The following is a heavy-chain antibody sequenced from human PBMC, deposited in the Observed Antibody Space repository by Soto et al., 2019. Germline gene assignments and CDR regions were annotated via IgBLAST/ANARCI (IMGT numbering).Heavy chain of an antibody. D-gene: IGHD6-13*01. CDR1: GFTFSSYG. Sequence: GGSLRLSCAASGFTFSSYGMHWVRQAPGKGLEWVAVISYDGSNKYYADSVKGRFTISRDNSKNTLYLQMNSLRAEDTAVYYCAKDLSEAAAGIDPVGSYYYGMDVWGQGTTVTVSS. J-gene: IGHJ6*02. V-gene: IGHV3-30*18. CDR2: ISYDGSNK. CDR3: AKDLSEAAAGIDPVGSYYYGMDV.